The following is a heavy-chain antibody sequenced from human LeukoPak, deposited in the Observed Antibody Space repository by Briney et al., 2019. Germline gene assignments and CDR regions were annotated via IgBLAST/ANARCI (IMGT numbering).Heavy chain of an antibody. J-gene: IGHJ4*02. V-gene: IGHV3-15*01. CDR3: TTGRQD. CDR1: GFTFRNAW. CDR2: SKTDGGTT. Sequence: GGSLRLSCAASGFTFRNAWMKSKTDGGTTDYAAPVEGRFTISRDDSKNTLYLQMNSLKTEDTAVYYCTTGRQDWGQGTLVTVSS.